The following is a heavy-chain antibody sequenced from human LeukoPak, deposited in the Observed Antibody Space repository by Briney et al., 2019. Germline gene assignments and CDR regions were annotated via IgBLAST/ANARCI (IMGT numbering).Heavy chain of an antibody. V-gene: IGHV3-30-3*01. J-gene: IGHJ5*02. Sequence: AGGSLRLSCAASGFTFSSYAMHWVRQAPGKGLEWVAVISYDGSNKYYADSVKGRFTISRDNSKNTLYLQMNSLRAEDTAVYYCARDAGSSWYPNWFDPRGQGTLVTVSS. CDR3: ARDAGSSWYPNWFDP. CDR2: ISYDGSNK. D-gene: IGHD6-13*01. CDR1: GFTFSSYA.